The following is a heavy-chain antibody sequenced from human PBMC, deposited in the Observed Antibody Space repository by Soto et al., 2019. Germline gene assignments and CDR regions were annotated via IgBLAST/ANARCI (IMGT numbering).Heavy chain of an antibody. J-gene: IGHJ4*02. D-gene: IGHD6-6*01. CDR2: IDWDDDK. Sequence: SGPTLVNPTQTLTLTCTFSGFSLSTSGMCVSWIRQPPGKALEWLARIDWDDDKYYSTSLKTRLTISKDTSKNQVVLTMTNMDPVDTATYYCARRIAARAADYFDYWGQGTLVTVSS. CDR3: ARRIAARAADYFDY. V-gene: IGHV2-70*11. CDR1: GFSLSTSGMC.